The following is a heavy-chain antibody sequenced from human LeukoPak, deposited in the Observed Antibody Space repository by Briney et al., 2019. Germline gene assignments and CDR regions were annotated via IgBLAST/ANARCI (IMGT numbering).Heavy chain of an antibody. Sequence: SETLSLTCTVSGGSISSYYWSWIRQPPGKGLEWIGYIYYSGSNNYNPSLKSRVTISVDTSKNQFSLKLSSVTAADTAVYYCASGQRRRVYASGGYFDYWGQGTLVTVSS. J-gene: IGHJ4*02. CDR2: IYYSGSN. V-gene: IGHV4-59*01. D-gene: IGHD2-8*01. CDR1: GGSISSYY. CDR3: ASGQRRRVYASGGYFDY.